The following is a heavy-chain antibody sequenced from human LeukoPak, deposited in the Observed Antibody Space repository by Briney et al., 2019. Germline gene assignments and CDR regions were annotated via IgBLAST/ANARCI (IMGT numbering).Heavy chain of an antibody. D-gene: IGHD1-26*01. V-gene: IGHV3-30*02. Sequence: PGGSLRLSCAASGFTFSSYWMSWVRQAPGKGLEWVAFIRYDGSNKYYADSVKGRFTISRDNSKNTLYLQMNSLRAEDTAAYYCAKDLNSGSYTFDYWGQGTLVTVSS. J-gene: IGHJ4*02. CDR2: IRYDGSNK. CDR1: GFTFSSYW. CDR3: AKDLNSGSYTFDY.